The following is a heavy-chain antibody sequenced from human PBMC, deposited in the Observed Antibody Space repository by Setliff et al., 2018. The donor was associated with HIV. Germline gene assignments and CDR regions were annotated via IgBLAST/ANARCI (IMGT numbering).Heavy chain of an antibody. CDR2: ISSSGFPI. Sequence: SLRLSCAPSGFTFSDYGIHWVRHAPGKGLEWVAQISSSGFPIYYADSVRGRFTASRDNGKNSLFLQMNSLRAEGTAVYYCVRGTLDFWGQGNLVTAPQ. CDR3: VRGTLDF. J-gene: IGHJ4*02. CDR1: GFTFSDYG. V-gene: IGHV3-48*01.